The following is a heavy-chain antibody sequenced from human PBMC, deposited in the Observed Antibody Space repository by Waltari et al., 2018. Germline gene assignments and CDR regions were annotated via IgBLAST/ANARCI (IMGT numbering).Heavy chain of an antibody. J-gene: IGHJ4*02. CDR1: GFTFSSYA. Sequence: QVQLVESGGGVVQPGRSLRLSCAASGFTFSSYAMHWVRQAPGKGLEWVAVISDDGSNKYDADSVKGRFTISRDNSKNTLYLQMNSLRAEDTAVYYCARDPDRDRITMIVVGPDYWGQGTLVTVSS. V-gene: IGHV3-30*01. CDR2: ISDDGSNK. CDR3: ARDPDRDRITMIVVGPDY. D-gene: IGHD3-22*01.